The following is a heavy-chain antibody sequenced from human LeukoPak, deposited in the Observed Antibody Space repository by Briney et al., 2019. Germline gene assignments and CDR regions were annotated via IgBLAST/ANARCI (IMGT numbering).Heavy chain of an antibody. D-gene: IGHD2-2*01. J-gene: IGHJ6*03. CDR2: IYHSGST. Sequence: SETLSLTCAVSGYSISSGYYWGWIRQPPGKGLEWIGSIYHSGSTYYNPSLKSRVTISVDTSKNQFSLKLSSVTAADTAVYYCARRALVVPGELYYYYMDVWGKGTTVTVSS. CDR1: GYSISSGYY. CDR3: ARRALVVPGELYYYYMDV. V-gene: IGHV4-38-2*01.